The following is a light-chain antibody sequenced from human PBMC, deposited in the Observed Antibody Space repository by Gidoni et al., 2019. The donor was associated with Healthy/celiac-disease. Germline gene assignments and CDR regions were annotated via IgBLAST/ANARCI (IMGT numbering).Light chain of an antibody. CDR1: SSDIVGDDY. J-gene: IGLJ1*01. Sequence: QSALTQPPSASGSPGQSVTLSCTGTSSDIVGDDYVSWYQQPPDKAPKLIIYEVSKRPSGVPDRFSGSKSGNTASLTVSGLQAEDEADYYGSSYVHNDNCVFGAGTKVTVL. CDR2: EVS. V-gene: IGLV2-8*01. CDR3: SSYVHNDNCV.